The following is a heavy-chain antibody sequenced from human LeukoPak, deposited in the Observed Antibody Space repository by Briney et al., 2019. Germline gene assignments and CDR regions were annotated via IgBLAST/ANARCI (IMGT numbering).Heavy chain of an antibody. J-gene: IGHJ4*02. CDR3: ARDDPYGSPFDY. D-gene: IGHD3-10*01. CDR1: GGSISRYY. Sequence: SETLSLTCTVSGGSISRYYWGWIRQPPGKGLEWIGLIHYTGSTNYNPSLKSRVTISVDTSKNQFSLKLTSVTPADTAVYYCARDDPYGSPFDYWGQGTLVTVSS. CDR2: IHYTGST. V-gene: IGHV4-59*01.